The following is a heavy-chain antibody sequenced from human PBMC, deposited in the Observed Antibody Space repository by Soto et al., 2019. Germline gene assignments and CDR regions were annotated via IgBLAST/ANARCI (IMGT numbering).Heavy chain of an antibody. CDR2: ITRTATP. Sequence: QVQLQESGPGLVKPSGTLSLTCAVSGVSVSGDGWWSWVRQPPGKGLGWIGEITRTATPNSNPSLKSRVTKSVDKANHQFSLKPTSVTAADTAVYYCAGGGDYTWHSWGQGTLVTVSS. CDR1: GVSVSGDGW. D-gene: IGHD4-17*01. V-gene: IGHV4-4*02. CDR3: AGGGDYTWHS. J-gene: IGHJ4*02.